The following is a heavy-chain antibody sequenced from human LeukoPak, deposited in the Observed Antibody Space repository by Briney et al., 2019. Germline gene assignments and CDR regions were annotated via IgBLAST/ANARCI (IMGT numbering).Heavy chain of an antibody. V-gene: IGHV3-30*02. J-gene: IGHJ4*02. CDR3: ATSSV. CDR2: IHYDGSNK. Sequence: PGGSLRLSCAASGFTFSSYAMHWVRQAPGKGLEWVAFIHYDGSNKYYADSVKGRFTISRDNSKNTLFLQMNSLRTEDTAVYYCATSSVWGQGTLVTVSS. CDR1: GFTFSSYA.